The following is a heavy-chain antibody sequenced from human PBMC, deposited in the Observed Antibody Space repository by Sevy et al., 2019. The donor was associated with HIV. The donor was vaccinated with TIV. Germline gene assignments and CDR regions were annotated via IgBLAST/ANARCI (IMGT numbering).Heavy chain of an antibody. D-gene: IGHD3-10*01. J-gene: IGHJ4*02. CDR3: ARNLDYYASGPPDS. CDR2: ISSGSSYI. Sequence: GGSLRLSCAASGFTFSYYNMNWVRQAPGKGLEWVSSISSGSSYIFYVDSVKGRFTISRDNAKDSLFLQMNNLRAEDTAVYYCARNLDYYASGPPDSWGRGTLVTV. CDR1: GFTFSYYN. V-gene: IGHV3-21*01.